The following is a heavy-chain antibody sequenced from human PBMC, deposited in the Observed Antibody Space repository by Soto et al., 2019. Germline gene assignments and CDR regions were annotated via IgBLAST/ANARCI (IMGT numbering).Heavy chain of an antibody. CDR2: ISYDGSNK. D-gene: IGHD2-15*01. Sequence: QVQLVESGGGVVQPGRSLRLSCAASGFTFSSYAMHWVRQAPGKGLEWVAVISYDGSNKYYADSMKGRFTISRDNSKNTLYLQMNSLRAEDTAVYYCARDPRSGWWPGYYYYGMDVWGQGTTVTVSS. CDR3: ARDPRSGWWPGYYYYGMDV. V-gene: IGHV3-30-3*01. J-gene: IGHJ6*02. CDR1: GFTFSSYA.